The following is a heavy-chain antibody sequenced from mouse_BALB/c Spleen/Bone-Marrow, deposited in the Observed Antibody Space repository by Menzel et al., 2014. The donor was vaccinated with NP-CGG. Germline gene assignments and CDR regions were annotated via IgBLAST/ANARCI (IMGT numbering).Heavy chain of an antibody. CDR3: ARRQFGPAWFAY. V-gene: IGHV1-22*01. Sequence: VQLQESGPELVKPGASVKISCKTSGYTFTEYTMHWVKQSHGKSLEWIGGINPNNGATSYNQKFKGKATLTVDKSSSTAYMELRSLTSEDSAVYFCARRQFGPAWFAYWGQGTLVTVSA. D-gene: IGHD6-1*01. CDR2: INPNNGAT. J-gene: IGHJ3*01. CDR1: GYTFTEYT.